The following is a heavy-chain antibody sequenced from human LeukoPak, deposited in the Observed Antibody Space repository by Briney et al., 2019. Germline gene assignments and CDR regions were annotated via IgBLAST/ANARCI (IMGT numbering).Heavy chain of an antibody. CDR2: IKQDGSKK. CDR3: ARRGYYYDSSGYYLFDY. CDR1: GFPFSSYW. J-gene: IGHJ4*02. D-gene: IGHD3-22*01. V-gene: IGHV3-7*01. Sequence: GGSLRLSCVASGFPFSSYWMTWVRQAPGKGLEWVANIKQDGSKKSYVDSVKGRFTISRDNAKNTLYLQMNSLRAEDTAVYYCARRGYYYDSSGYYLFDYWGQGTLVTVSS.